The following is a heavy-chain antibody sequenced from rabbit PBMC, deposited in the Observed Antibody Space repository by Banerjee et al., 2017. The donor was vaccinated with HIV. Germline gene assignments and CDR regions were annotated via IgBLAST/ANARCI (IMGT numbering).Heavy chain of an antibody. D-gene: IGHD2-1*01. CDR3: ARDNYDDYGAPPLYYFNL. J-gene: IGHJ4*01. CDR2: IYAGSSGST. V-gene: IGHV1S40*01. CDR1: GFSFSSSYY. Sequence: QSLEESGGDLVKPGASLTLTCTASGFSFSSSYYMCWVRQAPGKGLEWIACIYAGSSGSTYYASWAKGRFTISKTSSTTVTLQMTSLAAADTATYFCARDNYDDYGAPPLYYFNLWGQGTLVTVS.